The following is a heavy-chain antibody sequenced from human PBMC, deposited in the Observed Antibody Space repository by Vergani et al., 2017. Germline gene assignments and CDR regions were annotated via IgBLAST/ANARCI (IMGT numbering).Heavy chain of an antibody. V-gene: IGHV4-34*01. Sequence: QVQLQQWGAGLLKPSETLSLTCAVYGGSFSGYYWSWIRQPPGKGLEWIGEINHSGSTYYNPSLKSRVTISVDTSKNQFSLKLSSVTAADTAVYYCATLVAAARGWFDPWGQGTLVTVSS. CDR3: ATLVAAARGWFDP. CDR2: INHSGST. CDR1: GGSFSGYY. D-gene: IGHD6-13*01. J-gene: IGHJ5*02.